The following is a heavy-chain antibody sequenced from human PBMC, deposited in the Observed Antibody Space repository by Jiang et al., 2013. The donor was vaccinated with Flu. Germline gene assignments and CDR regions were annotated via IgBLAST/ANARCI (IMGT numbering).Heavy chain of an antibody. V-gene: IGHV3-21*01. J-gene: IGHJ3*02. CDR1: GFTFRTYT. CDR2: ISSSGTYI. D-gene: IGHD6-6*01. Sequence: RLSCAASGFTFRTYTMNWVRQAPGKGLEWVSSISSSGTYIYYADSVKGRFTISRDNAKNTLYLQMYSLRAEDTALYYCARDDPYSTSSDGFDIWGQGAVVTVSS. CDR3: ARDDPYSTSSDGFDI.